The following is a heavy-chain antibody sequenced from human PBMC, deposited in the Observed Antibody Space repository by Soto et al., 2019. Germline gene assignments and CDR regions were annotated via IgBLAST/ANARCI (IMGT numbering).Heavy chain of an antibody. CDR3: ARGRGFTIFGVVAYPAYYYGKDV. CDR1: GGSFSGYY. D-gene: IGHD3-3*01. Sequence: SVTLSLTCAVYGGSFSGYYWSWIRKPPGKGLEWIGEINHSGSTNYNPSLKSRVTISVDTSKNQFSLKLSYVTAADTAVYYCARGRGFTIFGVVAYPAYYYGKDVWGQGTTETVS. CDR2: INHSGST. V-gene: IGHV4-34*01. J-gene: IGHJ6*02.